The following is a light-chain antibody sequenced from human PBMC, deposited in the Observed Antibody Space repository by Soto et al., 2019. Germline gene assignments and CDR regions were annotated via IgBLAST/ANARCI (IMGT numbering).Light chain of an antibody. J-gene: IGKJ4*01. CDR3: HQRINWPLT. CDR2: DAS. V-gene: IGKV3-11*01. Sequence: EIVLTQSPATLSLSPGERATLSCRAPQSVSTFLAWYQQKPGQAPRLRIYDASKRATGIPTRFSGSGSGTDFTLTISSLEPEDFAVYYCHQRINWPLTFGGGTKVEIK. CDR1: QSVSTF.